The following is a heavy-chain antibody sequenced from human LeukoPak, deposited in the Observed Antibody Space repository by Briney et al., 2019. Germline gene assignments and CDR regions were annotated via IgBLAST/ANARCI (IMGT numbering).Heavy chain of an antibody. CDR2: VYYNGNT. V-gene: IGHV4-59*01. CDR1: GDSISNYY. J-gene: IGHJ4*02. Sequence: SETLSLTCTVSGDSISNYYWSWIRQAPGRGPEYIGNVYYNGNTNYNPSLKSRVAISVDASKNQFSLKVDSVTTADTAVYYCARGDYDFWSGNWRFDTWGQGTLVTVSS. D-gene: IGHD3-3*01. CDR3: ARGDYDFWSGNWRFDT.